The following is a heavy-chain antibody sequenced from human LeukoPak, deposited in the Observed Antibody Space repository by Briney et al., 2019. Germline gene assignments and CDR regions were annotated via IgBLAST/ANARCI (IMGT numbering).Heavy chain of an antibody. V-gene: IGHV3-30*02. CDR1: GFTFSSYG. Sequence: PGGSLRLSCAASGFTFSSYGMHWVRQAPGKGLEWVAFMRYDGSNKYYADSVKGRFTISRDNSKNTLYLQMNSLRAEDTAVYYCAKQIVVVPAAIPPLDYWGQGTLVTVSS. J-gene: IGHJ4*02. D-gene: IGHD2-2*02. CDR3: AKQIVVVPAAIPPLDY. CDR2: MRYDGSNK.